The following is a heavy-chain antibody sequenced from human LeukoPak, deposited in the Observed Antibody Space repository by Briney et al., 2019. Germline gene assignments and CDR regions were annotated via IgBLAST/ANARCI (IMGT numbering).Heavy chain of an antibody. CDR1: GGSISSYY. CDR3: ARVRWQHGGLVDPVGYLDL. D-gene: IGHD3/OR15-3a*01. CDR2: IYISGST. J-gene: IGHJ2*01. V-gene: IGHV4-4*07. Sequence: SETLSLTCTVSGGSISSYYWSWIRQPAGKGLEWIGRIYISGSTNYNPSLKSRVTMSVDTSKNQFSLELSSVTAADTAVYYCARVRWQHGGLVDPVGYLDLWGRGTLVTVSS.